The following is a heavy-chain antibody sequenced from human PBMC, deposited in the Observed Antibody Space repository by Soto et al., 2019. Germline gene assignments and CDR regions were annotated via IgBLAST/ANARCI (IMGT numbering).Heavy chain of an antibody. CDR2: ISYDGSNK. Sequence: QVQLVESGGGVVQPGRSLRLSCAASGFTFSSYAMHWVRQAPGKGLEWVAVISYDGSNKYYADSVKSRFTISRDNSKNTLFLQMNSLRSEDTSVYYCARDRGRGTYYYYGMDVWGQGTPVTVSS. J-gene: IGHJ6*02. CDR3: ARDRGRGTYYYYGMDV. V-gene: IGHV3-30-3*01. CDR1: GFTFSSYA. D-gene: IGHD3-16*01.